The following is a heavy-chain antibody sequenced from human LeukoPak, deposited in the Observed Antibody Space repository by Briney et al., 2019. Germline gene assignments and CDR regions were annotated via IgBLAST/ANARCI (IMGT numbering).Heavy chain of an antibody. J-gene: IGHJ4*02. V-gene: IGHV3-7*03. CDR2: IKQDGSEK. D-gene: IGHD3-22*01. CDR1: GFTFSSYW. CDR3: AKGPLFDYYDSSGFIDY. Sequence: GGSLRLSCAASGFTFSSYWMSWVRQAPGKGLEWVANIKQDGSEKYYVDSVKGRFTISRDNSKNTLYLQMNSLRAEDTAVYYCAKGPLFDYYDSSGFIDYWGQGTPVTVSS.